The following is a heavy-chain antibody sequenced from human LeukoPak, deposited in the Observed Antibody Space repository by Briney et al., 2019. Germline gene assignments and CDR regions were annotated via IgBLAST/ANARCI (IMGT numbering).Heavy chain of an antibody. Sequence: GGSLRLSCAASGFTFSTYNMHWVRQAQGKGLEHVSAISSNGGSTSYAHSVKGRFTISRDNSKNTLYLQMGSLRPDDMGVYYCARSSGYSNGPPRDYWGQGTLVTVSS. CDR1: GFTFSTYN. D-gene: IGHD5-18*01. CDR3: ARSSGYSNGPPRDY. J-gene: IGHJ4*02. V-gene: IGHV3-64*01. CDR2: ISSNGGST.